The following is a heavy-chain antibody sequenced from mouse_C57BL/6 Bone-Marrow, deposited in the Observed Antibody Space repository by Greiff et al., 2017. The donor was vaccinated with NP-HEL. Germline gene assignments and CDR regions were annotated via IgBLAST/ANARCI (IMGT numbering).Heavy chain of an antibody. D-gene: IGHD1-1*01. CDR3: ARRDYGSSYVGAMDY. V-gene: IGHV5-17*01. J-gene: IGHJ4*01. Sequence: EVMLVESGGGLVKPGGSLKLSCAASGFTFSDYGMHWVRQAPEKGLEWVAYISSGSSTIYYADTVKGRFTISRDNAKNTLFLQMTSLRSEDTAMYYCARRDYGSSYVGAMDYWGQGTSVTVSS. CDR1: GFTFSDYG. CDR2: ISSGSSTI.